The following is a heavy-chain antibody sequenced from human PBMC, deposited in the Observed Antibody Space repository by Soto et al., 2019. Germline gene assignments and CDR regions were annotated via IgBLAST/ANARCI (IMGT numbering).Heavy chain of an antibody. CDR2: IAYDGSNA. CDR3: ARGDREDILVVVGARPGEYGIDI. Sequence: GGSLRLSCAVSGFTFRNHAMHWVRQAPGKRLECLVVIAYDGSNACYRDCVKGRFTISRDNSKNTLYLHMNSLRSEDTGVYYCARGDREDILVVVGARPGEYGIDIWGQGTTVTVSS. CDR1: GFTFRNHA. D-gene: IGHD2-15*01. V-gene: IGHV3-30-3*01. J-gene: IGHJ6*02.